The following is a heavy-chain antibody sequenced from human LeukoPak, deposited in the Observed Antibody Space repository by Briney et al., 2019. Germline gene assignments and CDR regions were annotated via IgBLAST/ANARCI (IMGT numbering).Heavy chain of an antibody. V-gene: IGHV1-46*01. J-gene: IGHJ6*02. D-gene: IGHD6-25*01. CDR1: GHTFTSYY. CDR3: ARDRPSGGLYYYGMDV. CDR2: INPSGGST. Sequence: ASVKVSCKASGHTFTSYYMHWVRQAPGQGLEWMGIINPSGGSTSYAQKFQGRVTMTRDTSTSTVYMELSSLRSEDTAVYYCARDRPSGGLYYYGMDVWGQGTTVTVSS.